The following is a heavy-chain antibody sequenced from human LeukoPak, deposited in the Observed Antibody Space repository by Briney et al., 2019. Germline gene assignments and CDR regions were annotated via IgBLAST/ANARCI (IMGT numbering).Heavy chain of an antibody. CDR3: ARVIDYYDNWFDP. V-gene: IGHV3-74*01. CDR1: GFTFSSYW. CDR2: IESDGST. Sequence: PGGSLRLSCAASGFTFSSYWMHWVRQTPGKGLVWVSRIESDGSTIYADSVRGRFTISRDNAKNMVYLQMNSLRAEDTAVYYCARVIDYYDNWFDPWGQGTLVTVSS. D-gene: IGHD3-22*01. J-gene: IGHJ5*02.